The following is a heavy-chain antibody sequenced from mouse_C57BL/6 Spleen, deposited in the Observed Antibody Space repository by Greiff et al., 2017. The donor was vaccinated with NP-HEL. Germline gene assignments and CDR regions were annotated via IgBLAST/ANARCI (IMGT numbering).Heavy chain of an antibody. Sequence: VQVVESGPELVKPGASVKISCKASGYAFSSSWMNWVKQRPGKGLEWIGRIYPGDGDTNYNGKFKGKATLTADKSSSTAYMQLSSLTSEDSAVYFCARLYYGSSYDAMDYWGQGTSVTVSS. CDR3: ARLYYGSSYDAMDY. J-gene: IGHJ4*01. D-gene: IGHD1-1*01. V-gene: IGHV1-82*01. CDR1: GYAFSSSW. CDR2: IYPGDGDT.